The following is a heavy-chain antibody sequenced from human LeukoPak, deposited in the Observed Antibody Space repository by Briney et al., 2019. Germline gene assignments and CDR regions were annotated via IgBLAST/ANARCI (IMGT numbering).Heavy chain of an antibody. CDR1: GFTFSSYS. V-gene: IGHV3-21*01. D-gene: IGHD3-22*01. CDR2: ISSSSSYI. CDR3: ARASTISTSFDY. J-gene: IGHJ4*02. Sequence: GGSLRLSCAASGFTFSSYSMNWVRQAPGKGLEWVSSISSSSSYIYYADSVKGRFTISRDNAKNSLYLQMNSLRAEDTAVYYCARASTISTSFDYWGQGTLVTVSS.